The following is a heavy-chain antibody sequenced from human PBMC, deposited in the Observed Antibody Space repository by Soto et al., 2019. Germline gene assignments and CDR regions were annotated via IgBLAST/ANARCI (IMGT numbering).Heavy chain of an antibody. Sequence: GGSLRLSCAASGFTFSSYSMNWVRQAPGKGLEWVSYISSSSSTIYYADSVKGRFTISRDNAKNSLYLQMNSLRDEDTAVHYCARDYDFWSGSPHYYYHGMDVWGQGTTVTVSS. D-gene: IGHD3-3*01. J-gene: IGHJ6*02. CDR2: ISSSSSTI. CDR1: GFTFSSYS. CDR3: ARDYDFWSGSPHYYYHGMDV. V-gene: IGHV3-48*02.